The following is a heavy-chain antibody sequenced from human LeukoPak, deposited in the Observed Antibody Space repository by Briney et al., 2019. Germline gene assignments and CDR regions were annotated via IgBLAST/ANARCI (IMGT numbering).Heavy chain of an antibody. CDR1: GFSFSSYE. D-gene: IGHD6-19*01. CDR3: TKLAVASADS. J-gene: IGHJ4*02. V-gene: IGHV3-48*03. CDR2: ISPSGSTK. Sequence: PGGSLTLSCAASGFSFSSYEMNWVRKAPGKGMEWVSNISPSGSTKYYADSVKGRFTVSRNNAKNSLYLQMNSLRAGDTGVYYCTKLAVASADSWGQGTLVTVSS.